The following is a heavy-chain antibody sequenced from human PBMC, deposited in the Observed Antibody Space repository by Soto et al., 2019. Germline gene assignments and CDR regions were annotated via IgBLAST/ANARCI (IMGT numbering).Heavy chain of an antibody. CDR3: ARGSAWYGDT. D-gene: IGHD6-19*01. Sequence: QDQLVQSGAEVKKPGSSVKVSCKATGDIFSRSAISWVRQAPGQGLEWMGATVPALGRADYARTFQDRLTITADESNRTAYMELRRLTFDDTAVYFCARGSAWYGDTWGQGTLSTVSS. CDR2: TVPALGRA. CDR1: GDIFSRSA. V-gene: IGHV1-69*11. J-gene: IGHJ5*02.